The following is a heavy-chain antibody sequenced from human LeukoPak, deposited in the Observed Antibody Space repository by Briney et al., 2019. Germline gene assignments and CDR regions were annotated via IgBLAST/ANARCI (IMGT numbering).Heavy chain of an antibody. CDR2: IKQDGGET. V-gene: IGHV3-7*02. D-gene: IGHD3-10*01. Sequence: SGGSLRLSCAAYGFNFNNYWMTWVRQAPGKGLDWVANIKQDGGETYYVGSVKGRFTISRDNAKNSLYLQMDSLRSEDTAGYYCTSGRGSGYWGQGTPVTVSS. CDR1: GFNFNNYW. J-gene: IGHJ4*02. CDR3: TSGRGSGY.